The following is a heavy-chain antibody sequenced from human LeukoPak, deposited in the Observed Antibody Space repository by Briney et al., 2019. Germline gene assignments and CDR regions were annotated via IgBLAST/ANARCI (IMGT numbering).Heavy chain of an antibody. CDR2: IYSGDTT. V-gene: IGHV3-66*01. CDR3: ASILRSSSGYYFDY. J-gene: IGHJ4*02. D-gene: IGHD3-10*01. Sequence: GGSLRLSCAASGFTVSTNYMSWVRQAPGKGLEWVSVIYSGDTTFYADSVRGKFTVSRDNSKNTLYLQMNSLRAEDTAVYYCASILRSSSGYYFDYWGQGTLVTVSS. CDR1: GFTVSTNY.